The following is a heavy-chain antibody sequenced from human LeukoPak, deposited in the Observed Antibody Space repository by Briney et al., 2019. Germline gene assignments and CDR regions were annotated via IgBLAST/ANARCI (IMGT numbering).Heavy chain of an antibody. CDR3: TGNYYGSGSYADFDY. D-gene: IGHD3-10*01. CDR1: GFTFSGSA. Sequence: GGSLRLSCAASGFTFSGSALHWVRQASGKGLEWVGRIRSTATGYATAYAASVKGRFTISRDDSKNTAYLQMDSLKTEDTAVYYCTGNYYGSGSYADFDYWGQGTLVTVSS. V-gene: IGHV3-73*01. J-gene: IGHJ4*02. CDR2: IRSTATGYAT.